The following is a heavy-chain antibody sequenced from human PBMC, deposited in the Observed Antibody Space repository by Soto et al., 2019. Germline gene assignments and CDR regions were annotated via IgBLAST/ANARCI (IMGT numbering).Heavy chain of an antibody. CDR1: GGSISSSRYY. J-gene: IGHJ4*02. CDR3: ARQTLGYFSGGSCYADY. CDR2: IYYSGST. D-gene: IGHD2-15*01. Sequence: SGTLYLNCTVSGGSISSSRYYWGWIRQPPGKGLEWIGSIYYSGSTYYNPSLKSRVTISVDTSKNQFSLKASDTAMYYCARQTLGYFSGGSCYADYWVQGTLVTVSS. V-gene: IGHV4-39*01.